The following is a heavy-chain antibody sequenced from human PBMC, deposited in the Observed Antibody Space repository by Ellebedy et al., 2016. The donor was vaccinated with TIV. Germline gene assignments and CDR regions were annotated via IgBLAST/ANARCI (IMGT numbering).Heavy chain of an antibody. Sequence: MPSETLSLTCSASGASIGPSSNHRAWIRPAPGKGLEWIGDIFYSGSTYYNPSLRSRVTISVDPSKNRFPLRMRSVTATDTAVYYCARRVYRNSVTNWFDPWGQGTLVTVSS. CDR2: IFYSGST. CDR1: GASIGPSSNH. CDR3: ARRVYRNSVTNWFDP. V-gene: IGHV4-39*02. J-gene: IGHJ5*02. D-gene: IGHD4-11*01.